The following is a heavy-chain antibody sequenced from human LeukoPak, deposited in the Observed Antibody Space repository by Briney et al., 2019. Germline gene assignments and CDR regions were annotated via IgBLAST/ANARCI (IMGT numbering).Heavy chain of an antibody. D-gene: IGHD3-10*01. CDR3: ARDLGAGSSGFDY. CDR1: GFTFGTYS. CDR2: IGSSSSYI. V-gene: IGHV3-21*01. Sequence: GGSLRLSCAASGFTFGTYSMNWVRQAPGKGLEWVSCIGSSSSYIYYADSVKGRFTISRDNAENSLYLQMDSLRAEDTAVYYCARDLGAGSSGFDYWGEGTLGTVSS. J-gene: IGHJ4*02.